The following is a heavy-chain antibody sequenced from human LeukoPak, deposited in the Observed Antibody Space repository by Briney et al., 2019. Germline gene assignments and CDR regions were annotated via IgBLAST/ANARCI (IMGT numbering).Heavy chain of an antibody. J-gene: IGHJ5*02. CDR3: ARASSHGYH. D-gene: IGHD6-13*01. Sequence: GRSLRLSCAASGFTFSSYAMHWVRQAPGKGLEWVAVISYDGSNKYYADSVKGRFTISRDNSKNTLYLQMNSLRAEDTAVYYCARASSHGYHWGQGTLVTVSS. V-gene: IGHV3-30*04. CDR1: GFTFSSYA. CDR2: ISYDGSNK.